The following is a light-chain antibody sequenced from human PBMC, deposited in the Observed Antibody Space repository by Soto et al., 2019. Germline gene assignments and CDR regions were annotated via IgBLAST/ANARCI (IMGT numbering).Light chain of an antibody. CDR1: TGALTSSYY. CDR2: STN. CDR3: LVYYDGAWV. J-gene: IGLJ3*02. V-gene: IGLV7-43*01. Sequence: QTVVTQEPSLTVSPGGTVTLTCVSSTGALTSSYYPNWFQQKPGQAPRALIYSTNNKQSWTPARFSGSLLGGKAALTLSDVQPEDEAEYYCLVYYDGAWVFGGGTKLTVL.